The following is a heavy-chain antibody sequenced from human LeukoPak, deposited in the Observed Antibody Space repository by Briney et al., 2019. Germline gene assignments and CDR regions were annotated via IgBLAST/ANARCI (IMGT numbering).Heavy chain of an antibody. CDR3: AKEASDYGDYRHDF. D-gene: IGHD4-17*01. CDR1: GFTFSSYA. V-gene: IGHV3-23*01. Sequence: PGGSLRLSCAASGFTFSSYAMSWVRQAPGQGLEWVSTMSGSGGSTYYADSVKGRFTISRDNSKNTLYLQMDSLRAEDTAVYYCAKEASDYGDYRHDFWGQGTLDTVSS. J-gene: IGHJ4*02. CDR2: MSGSGGST.